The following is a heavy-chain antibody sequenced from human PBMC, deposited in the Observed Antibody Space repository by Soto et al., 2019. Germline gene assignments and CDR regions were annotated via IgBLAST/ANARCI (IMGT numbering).Heavy chain of an antibody. CDR3: AKDAGSCWHSFYYYYMDV. V-gene: IGHV3-23*01. J-gene: IGHJ6*03. D-gene: IGHD6-13*01. CDR2: ISGSGGST. Sequence: EVQLLESWGGLVQPGGSLRLSCAASGFTFSIYAMSWVRQAPGKGLEWVSAISGSGGSTYYADSVKGRFTISRDNSKNTLYLQMNSLRAEDTAVYYCAKDAGSCWHSFYYYYMDVCGKGTTVTVSS. CDR1: GFTFSIYA.